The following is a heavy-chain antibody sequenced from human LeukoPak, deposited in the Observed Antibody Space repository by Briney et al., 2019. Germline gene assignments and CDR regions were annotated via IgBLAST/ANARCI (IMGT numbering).Heavy chain of an antibody. V-gene: IGHV1-46*01. D-gene: IGHD7-27*01. CDR2: INPSGGST. CDR1: GYTFTSYY. Sequence: ASVTVSCTASGYTFTSYYMHWVRQAPGQGLEWMGIINPSGGSTSYAQKFQGRVTMTRDTSTSTVYMELSSLRSEDTAVYYCARDGPRTGWFRNWFDPWGQGTLVTVSS. CDR3: ARDGPRTGWFRNWFDP. J-gene: IGHJ5*02.